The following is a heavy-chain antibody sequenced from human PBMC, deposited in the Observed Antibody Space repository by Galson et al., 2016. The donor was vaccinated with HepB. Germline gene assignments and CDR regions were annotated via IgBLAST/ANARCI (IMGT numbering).Heavy chain of an antibody. CDR2: IYNSAHT. J-gene: IGHJ6*04. V-gene: IGHV4-31*03. CDR3: ARAAGSGYVLKFLYVYGMDV. Sequence: TLSLTCTVSGGSISSGGHYWNWIRQHPGKGLEWIGYIYNSAHTHYNPSLKSRLTISVDASKNQFSLNLTSVTAADTAVYYCARAAGSGYVLKFLYVYGMDVWGKGTTVTGSS. D-gene: IGHD5-12*01. CDR1: GGSISSGGHY.